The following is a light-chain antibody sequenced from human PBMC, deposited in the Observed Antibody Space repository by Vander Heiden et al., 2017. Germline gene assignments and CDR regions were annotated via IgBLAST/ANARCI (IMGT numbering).Light chain of an antibody. CDR1: SRDVGSYNY. CDR3: SSYTSSSTPLV. V-gene: IGLV2-14*01. J-gene: IGLJ1*01. Sequence: QSALTQPASVSGSPGQSITISCTGTSRDVGSYNYVSWYQQHPGKAPKLMIYDVSNRPSGVSNRFSGSKSGNTASLTIAGLQAEDEADYYCSSYTSSSTPLVFGTGTKVTVL. CDR2: DVS.